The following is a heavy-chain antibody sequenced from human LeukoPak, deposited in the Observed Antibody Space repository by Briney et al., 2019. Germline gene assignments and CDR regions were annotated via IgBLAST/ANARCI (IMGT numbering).Heavy chain of an antibody. Sequence: GGSLRLSCAASGFTFASYAMSWVRQAPEKGLDWVSVISGSAHKIRYADSVKGRFTISRDNSENTVYLQMNNLRAEDTALYYCAGRVTGYSSGYVYWGQGTLVTVSS. V-gene: IGHV3-23*01. CDR1: GFTFASYA. CDR2: ISGSAHKI. D-gene: IGHD5-18*01. CDR3: AGRVTGYSSGYVY. J-gene: IGHJ4*01.